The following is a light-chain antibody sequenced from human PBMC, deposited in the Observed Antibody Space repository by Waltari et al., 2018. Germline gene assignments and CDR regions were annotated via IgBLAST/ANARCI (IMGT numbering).Light chain of an antibody. CDR3: QQYYSYPQR. J-gene: IGKJ4*02. CDR1: QGISSY. Sequence: AIRMTQSPSSFSASTGDRVTITCRASQGISSYLAWYQQKPGKAPKLLIYAASTLQSGVPSRFSGSGSGTDFTLTISCLQSEDFATYYCQQYYSYPQRFGGGTKVEIK. CDR2: AAS. V-gene: IGKV1-8*01.